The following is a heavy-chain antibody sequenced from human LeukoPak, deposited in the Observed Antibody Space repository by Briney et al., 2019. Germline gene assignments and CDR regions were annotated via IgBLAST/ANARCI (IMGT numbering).Heavy chain of an antibody. Sequence: SETLSLTCTVSGGSISSSSYYWGWNRQPPGKGLEWIGSIYYSGSTYYNPSLKSRVTISVDTSKNQFSLKLSSVTAADTAVYYCAREHSSGWGSPYYFDYWGQGTLVTVSS. V-gene: IGHV4-39*02. CDR1: GGSISSSSYY. J-gene: IGHJ4*02. CDR3: AREHSSGWGSPYYFDY. D-gene: IGHD6-19*01. CDR2: IYYSGST.